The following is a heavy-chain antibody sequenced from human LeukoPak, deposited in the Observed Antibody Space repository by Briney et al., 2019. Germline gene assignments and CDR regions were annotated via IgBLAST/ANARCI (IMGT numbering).Heavy chain of an antibody. CDR3: ARDLSATARAYDY. Sequence: GGSLRLSCAPSGFIASVYNMNWVRHAPEKGLEWVSFIHIIGTYIIYADSGKGRLTIYRDNQKNPLHLQMNSLRAEDTAVYYCARDLSATARAYDYWGQGTLVSVPS. CDR2: IHIIGTYI. J-gene: IGHJ4*01. CDR1: GFIASVYN. V-gene: IGHV3-21*01. D-gene: IGHD1-26*01.